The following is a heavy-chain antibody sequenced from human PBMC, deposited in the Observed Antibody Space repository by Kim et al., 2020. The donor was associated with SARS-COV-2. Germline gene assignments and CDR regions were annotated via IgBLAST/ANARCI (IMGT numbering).Heavy chain of an antibody. J-gene: IGHJ6*02. CDR3: ARDSRNTRLGGMDV. D-gene: IGHD3-16*01. Sequence: GGSLRLSCAASGFTFSSYGMHWVRQAPGKGLEWVAVIWYDGSNKYYADSVKGRFTISRDNSKNTLYLQMNSLRAEDTAVYYCARDSRNTRLGGMDVWGQGTTVTVSS. V-gene: IGHV3-33*01. CDR1: GFTFSSYG. CDR2: IWYDGSNK.